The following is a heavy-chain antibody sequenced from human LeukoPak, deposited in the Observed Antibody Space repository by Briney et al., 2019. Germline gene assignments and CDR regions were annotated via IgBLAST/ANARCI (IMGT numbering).Heavy chain of an antibody. CDR1: GYTFTTYY. J-gene: IGHJ3*02. CDR2: IDPSGERA. V-gene: IGHV1-46*01. CDR3: TRSSSVTMVRDADKFDI. D-gene: IGHD3-10*01. Sequence: GTSVKISCTAPGYTFTTYYIHWVRQAPGQGLEWMGIIDPSGERASYARKFRGRVTMTRDAFTSTVYVELNSLRSEDTAMYYCTRSSSVTMVRDADKFDIWGQGTTVTVSS.